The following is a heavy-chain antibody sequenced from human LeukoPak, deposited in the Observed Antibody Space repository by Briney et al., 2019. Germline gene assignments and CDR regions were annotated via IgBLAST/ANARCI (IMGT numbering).Heavy chain of an antibody. D-gene: IGHD3-22*01. V-gene: IGHV3-48*04. CDR2: ISSSGSTI. CDR1: GFTFSSYS. J-gene: IGHJ4*02. CDR3: ARRTSSYYYDSSGYYLDY. Sequence: GGSLRLSCAASGFTFSSYSMNWVRQAPGKGLEWVSYISSSGSTIYYADSVKGRFTISRDNAKNSLYLQMNSLRAEDTAVYYCARRTSSYYYDSSGYYLDYWGQGTLVTVSS.